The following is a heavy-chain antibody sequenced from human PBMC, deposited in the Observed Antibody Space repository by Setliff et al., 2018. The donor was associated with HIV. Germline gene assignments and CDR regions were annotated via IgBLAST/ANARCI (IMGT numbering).Heavy chain of an antibody. Sequence: GESLKISCKGSGYSFTSYWISWVRQMPGKGLEWMGRIDPSDSHTYYSPSYQGHVTISADKSISTAYLQWTSLKASDTAMYYCARLEQLVPGYYYMDVWGKGTTVTVSS. CDR2: IDPSDSHT. J-gene: IGHJ6*03. D-gene: IGHD6-6*01. CDR1: GYSFTSYW. V-gene: IGHV5-10-1*01. CDR3: ARLEQLVPGYYYMDV.